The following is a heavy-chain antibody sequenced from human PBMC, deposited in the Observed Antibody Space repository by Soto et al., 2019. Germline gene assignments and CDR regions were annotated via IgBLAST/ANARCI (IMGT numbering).Heavy chain of an antibody. D-gene: IGHD5-12*01. J-gene: IGHJ6*02. CDR3: ASSGYSGYDLHIYGMDD. CDR2: IYYSGST. Sequence: PSETLSLTCTVSGGSISSGDYYWSWIRQPPGKGLEWIGYIYYSGSTYYNPSLKSRVTISVDTSKNQFSLKLSSVTAADTAVYYCASSGYSGYDLHIYGMDDWDQGTTDTVSS. V-gene: IGHV4-30-4*01. CDR1: GGSISSGDYY.